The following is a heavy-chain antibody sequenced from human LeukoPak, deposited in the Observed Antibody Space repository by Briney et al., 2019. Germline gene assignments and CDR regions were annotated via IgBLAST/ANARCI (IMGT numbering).Heavy chain of an antibody. V-gene: IGHV3-7*01. J-gene: IGHJ4*02. CDR1: GLSFSGQW. CDR3: GYTNNFYH. D-gene: IGHD3-16*02. CDR2: IKHDGAEK. Sequence: GESLRLSCVASGLSFSGQWLNWVRQAPGQGLEWVANIKHDGAEKCYVDSVKGRFTISRDDGQNSLSLHMNSVRAEDTAVYYCGYTNNFYHWGQGALVVVSA.